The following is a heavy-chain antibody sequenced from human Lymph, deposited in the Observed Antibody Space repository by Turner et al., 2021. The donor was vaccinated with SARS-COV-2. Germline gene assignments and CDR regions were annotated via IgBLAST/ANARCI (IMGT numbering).Heavy chain of an antibody. J-gene: IGHJ3*02. V-gene: IGHV3-53*02. CDR1: GFTVSSNY. CDR2: IYIGGST. Sequence: EVQLVETGGGLHQPGGSRRLSCAASGFTVSSNYMSWVRQAPVKGLEWVSVIYIGGSTYCADSVKGRFTISRDNSKNTLFLQMNSLIAEGTTVYYCARVLGPLAFDIWGQGTMVTVSS. CDR3: ARVLGPLAFDI.